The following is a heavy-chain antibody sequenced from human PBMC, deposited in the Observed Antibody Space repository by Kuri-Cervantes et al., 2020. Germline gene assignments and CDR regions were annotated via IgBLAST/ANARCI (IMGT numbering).Heavy chain of an antibody. CDR3: TTGKRYDYVWFDY. Sequence: GSLRLSCTVSGGSISSYYWSWIRQPPGKGLEWIGYIYYSGSTNYNPSLKSRVTISVDTSKNQFSLKLSSVTAADTAVYYCTTGKRYDYVWFDYWGQGTLVTVSS. V-gene: IGHV4-59*01. CDR1: GGSISSYY. D-gene: IGHD3-16*01. J-gene: IGHJ4*02. CDR2: IYYSGST.